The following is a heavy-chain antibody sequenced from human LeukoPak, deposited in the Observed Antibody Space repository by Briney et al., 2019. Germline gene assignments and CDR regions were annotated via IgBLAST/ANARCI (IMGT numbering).Heavy chain of an antibody. CDR2: IYYSGST. J-gene: IGHJ6*02. D-gene: IGHD5-18*01. CDR1: GGSISSYY. CDR3: ARDVGYSYGYAYYYYGMDV. Sequence: SETLSLTCTVSGGSISSYYWSWIRQPPGKGLEWIGYIYYSGSTNYNPSLKSRVTISVDTSKNQFSLKLSSVTAADTAVYYCARDVGYSYGYAYYYYGMDVWGQGTTVTVSS. V-gene: IGHV4-59*01.